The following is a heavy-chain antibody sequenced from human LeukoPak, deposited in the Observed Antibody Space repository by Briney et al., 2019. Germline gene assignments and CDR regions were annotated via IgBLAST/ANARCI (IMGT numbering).Heavy chain of an antibody. J-gene: IGHJ3*02. CDR1: GGSISSYY. CDR3: ARGGYYDKEAFDI. D-gene: IGHD3-22*01. V-gene: IGHV4-59*01. Sequence: PSETLSLTCTVSGGSISSYYWSWIRQPPGKGLEWIGYIYYGGSTNYNPSLKSRVTISVDTSKNQFSLKLSSVTAADTAVYYCARGGYYDKEAFDIWGQGTMVTVSS. CDR2: IYYGGST.